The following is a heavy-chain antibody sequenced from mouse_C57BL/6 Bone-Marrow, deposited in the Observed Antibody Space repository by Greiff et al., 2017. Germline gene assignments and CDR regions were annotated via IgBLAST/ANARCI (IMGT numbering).Heavy chain of an antibody. CDR3: AREVYYSGDWDY. D-gene: IGHD2-12*01. CDR2: IDPSDSYT. Sequence: QVQLQQPGAELVMPGASVKLSCKASGYTFTSYWMHWVKQRPGQGLEWIGEIDPSDSYTNYNQKFKGKSTLTVDKSSSTAYMQLSSLTSDDSAVYYGAREVYYSGDWDYWGQGTTLTVSS. CDR1: GYTFTSYW. V-gene: IGHV1-69*01. J-gene: IGHJ2*01.